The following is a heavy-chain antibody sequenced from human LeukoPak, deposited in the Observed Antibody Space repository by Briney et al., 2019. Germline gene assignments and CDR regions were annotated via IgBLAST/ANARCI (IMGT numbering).Heavy chain of an antibody. V-gene: IGHV3-7*01. CDR3: ARGGHRQKEF. D-gene: IGHD3-10*01. Sequence: GGSLRLSCAASGFTFRNYWMTWVRQSPGKGLEWVAIIKPDGSDKYHVDSVKGRFTISRDNAKNSLYLQMSSLRAEDTAVYYCARGGHRQKEFWGQGTLVTASS. CDR1: GFTFRNYW. CDR2: IKPDGSDK. J-gene: IGHJ4*02.